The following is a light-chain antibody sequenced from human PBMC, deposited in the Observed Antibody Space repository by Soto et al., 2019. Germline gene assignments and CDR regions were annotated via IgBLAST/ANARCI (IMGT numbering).Light chain of an antibody. CDR3: QQYVNSPRT. V-gene: IGKV3-20*01. Sequence: EIVLTQSPGTLSLAQGERATLSCRASQSVSSSYLAWYQQKPGQAPRLFIYGASSRATGTPDRFSGSGSGTDFTLTISRLESEDFAVYYCQQYVNSPRTFGQGTKVEIK. CDR2: GAS. J-gene: IGKJ1*01. CDR1: QSVSSSY.